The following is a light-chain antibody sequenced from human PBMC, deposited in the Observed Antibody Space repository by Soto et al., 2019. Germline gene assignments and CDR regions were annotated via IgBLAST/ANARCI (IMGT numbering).Light chain of an antibody. Sequence: TLMWQSPANLSLSQGETATLSCRARQSISTNLAWYQQKLGQAPRLLIYGASTRATGIPARFSGSGSGTEFTLTISSLQSEDFAVYYCQQYHNWPPITFGQGTRLEI. CDR2: GAS. CDR1: QSISTN. CDR3: QQYHNWPPIT. J-gene: IGKJ5*01. V-gene: IGKV3D-15*01.